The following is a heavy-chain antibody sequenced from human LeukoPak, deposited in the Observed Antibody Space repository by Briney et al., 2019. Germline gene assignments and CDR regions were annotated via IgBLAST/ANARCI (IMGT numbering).Heavy chain of an antibody. V-gene: IGHV5-51*01. J-gene: IGHJ3*02. Sequence: GESLKISCKGSGYSFTNYWIGWVRQMPGKGLEWMGIFYPGDSDPICSPSFQGLVTISADKSISTVYLHWSSLKASDTAMYYCAHEGWDYDAFDIWGQGTMVTASS. D-gene: IGHD1-26*01. CDR2: FYPGDSDP. CDR3: AHEGWDYDAFDI. CDR1: GYSFTNYW.